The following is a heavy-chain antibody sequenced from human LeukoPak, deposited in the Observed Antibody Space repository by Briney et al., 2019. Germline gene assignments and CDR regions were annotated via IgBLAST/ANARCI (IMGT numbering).Heavy chain of an antibody. D-gene: IGHD6-6*01. Sequence: GGSLRLFCGASGFTFSSYAMHWVRQAPGKGLEWVAVISYDGSNKYYADSVKGRFTISRDNSKNTLYLQMNSLRAEDTAVYYCARDPIEQLVYFDYWGQGTLVTVSS. V-gene: IGHV3-30-3*01. CDR3: ARDPIEQLVYFDY. CDR1: GFTFSSYA. CDR2: ISYDGSNK. J-gene: IGHJ4*02.